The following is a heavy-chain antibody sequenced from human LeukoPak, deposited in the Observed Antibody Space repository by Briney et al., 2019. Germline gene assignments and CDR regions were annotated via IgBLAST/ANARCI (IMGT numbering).Heavy chain of an antibody. V-gene: IGHV3-11*01. CDR3: TIHDCSSTSCYIPVDY. CDR2: ISSSGSTI. J-gene: IGHJ4*02. Sequence: PGGSLRLSCAASGFTFSDYYMSWIRQASGKGLEWVSYISSSGSTIYYADSVKGRFTISRDNAKNSLYLQMNSLRAEDTAVYYCTIHDCSSTSCYIPVDYWGQGTLVTVSS. D-gene: IGHD2-2*02. CDR1: GFTFSDYY.